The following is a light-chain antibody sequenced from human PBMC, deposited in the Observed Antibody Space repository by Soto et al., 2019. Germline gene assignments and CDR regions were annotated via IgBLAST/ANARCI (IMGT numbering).Light chain of an antibody. J-gene: IGKJ2*01. CDR2: GPS. CDR1: QSVISNY. V-gene: IGKV3-20*01. Sequence: EIVLTQSPGTLSLSPGERATLSCRASQSVISNYLAWYQQKPGQAPRLLIYGPSSRATGIPDRFSGSGSGTDFTLTLSRLEPEDYAVYYCQQYGGSPPYTFGRGTKLEI. CDR3: QQYGGSPPYT.